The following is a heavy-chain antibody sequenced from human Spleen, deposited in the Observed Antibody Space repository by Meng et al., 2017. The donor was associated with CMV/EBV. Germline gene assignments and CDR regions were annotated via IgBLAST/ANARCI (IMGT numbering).Heavy chain of an antibody. V-gene: IGHV3-48*03. CDR3: HKGYCTSTSCYR. CDR2: INSGGDTI. D-gene: IGHD2-2*01. Sequence: GGSLRLSCEASGFTFSTYEMNWVRQAPGKGLEWVSYINSGGDTIYYADSVKGRFTISRDNAKNSLFLQMNSLRAEDTAVYYCHKGYCTSTSCYRWGQGTLVTVSS. J-gene: IGHJ4*02. CDR1: GFTFSTYE.